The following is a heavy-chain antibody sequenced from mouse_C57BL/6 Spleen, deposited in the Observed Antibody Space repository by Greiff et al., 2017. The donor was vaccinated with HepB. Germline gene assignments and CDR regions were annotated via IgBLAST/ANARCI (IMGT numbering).Heavy chain of an antibody. CDR3: ARGGIYDGYYGFAY. CDR2: IYPRSGNT. D-gene: IGHD2-3*01. Sequence: VQLQQSGAELARPGASVKLSCKASGYTFTSYGISWVKQRTGQGLEWIGEIYPRSGNTYYNEKFKGKATLTADKSSSTAYMELRSLTSEDSAVYFCARGGIYDGYYGFAYWGQGTLVTVSA. V-gene: IGHV1-81*01. J-gene: IGHJ3*01. CDR1: GYTFTSYG.